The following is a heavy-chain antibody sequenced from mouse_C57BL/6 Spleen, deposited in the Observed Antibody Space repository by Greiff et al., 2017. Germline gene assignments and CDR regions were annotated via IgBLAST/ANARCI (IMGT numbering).Heavy chain of an antibody. D-gene: IGHD1-1*01. CDR1: GFTFSDYG. J-gene: IGHJ1*03. Sequence: EVKLVESGGGLVKPGGSLKLSCAASGFTFSDYGMHWVRQAPEKGLEWVAYISSGSSTIYYADTVKGRFTISRDNAKNTLFLQMTSLRSEDTATYYCARDYYGSSYWYFDVWGTGTTVTVSS. CDR3: ARDYYGSSYWYFDV. CDR2: ISSGSSTI. V-gene: IGHV5-17*01.